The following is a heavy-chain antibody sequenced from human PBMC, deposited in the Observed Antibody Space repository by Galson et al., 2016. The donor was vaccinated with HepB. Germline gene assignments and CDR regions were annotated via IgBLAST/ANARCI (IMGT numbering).Heavy chain of an antibody. V-gene: IGHV1-18*04. CDR3: AGDVLHRNDY. J-gene: IGHJ4*02. Sequence: SVKVSCKASGYTFTTYGISWVRQAPGQGLEWMGWISTNSGNTKYAQKFQDRVALTTDTSTSTAYMEVMSLRSDDTAVYYCAGDVLHRNDYWGQGTLVTVSS. CDR1: GYTFTTYG. CDR2: ISTNSGNT. D-gene: IGHD3-16*01.